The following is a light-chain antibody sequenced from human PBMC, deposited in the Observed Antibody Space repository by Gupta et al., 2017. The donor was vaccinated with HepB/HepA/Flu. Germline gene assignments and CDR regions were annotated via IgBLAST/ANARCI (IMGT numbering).Light chain of an antibody. J-gene: IGKJ2*01. CDR1: EDIKKY. CDR2: EAS. CDR3: QQYHILYT. V-gene: IGKV1-33*01. Sequence: DFRRTQSPSSLSASVGDRVTITCQASEDIKKYLNWYQQTPGKAPKLLIYEASDLQTGVPSRFTGSGSGTVFSFTISSLQPEDVGTYYCQQYHILYTFGQGTKVEIK.